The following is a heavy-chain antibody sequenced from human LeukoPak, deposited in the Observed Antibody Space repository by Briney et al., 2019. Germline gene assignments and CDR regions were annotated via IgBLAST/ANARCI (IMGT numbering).Heavy chain of an antibody. CDR2: IYYSGGT. CDR1: GASISSSIYY. D-gene: IGHD6-13*01. CDR3: ARVRYTSSWEFDL. Sequence: SETLSLTCTVSGASISSSIYYWGWIRQPPGKGLEWIGYIYYSGGTNYNPSLKSRVTISVDTSKNQFSLRLSSVTAADTAVYYCARVRYTSSWEFDLWGRGTLVTVSS. V-gene: IGHV4-61*05. J-gene: IGHJ2*01.